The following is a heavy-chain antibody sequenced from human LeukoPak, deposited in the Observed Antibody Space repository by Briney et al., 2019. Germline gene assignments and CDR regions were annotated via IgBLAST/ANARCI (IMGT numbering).Heavy chain of an antibody. CDR1: GFTFSSYS. V-gene: IGHV3-21*01. D-gene: IGHD2-8*01. Sequence: KPGGSLRLSCAASGFTFSSYSMSWVRQAPGKGLEWVSSISSSSSYIYYADSVRGRFTISRDNAKNSLYLQMNSLRAEDTAVYYCARVSLGYCTNGVCYTTDYWGQGTLVTVSS. J-gene: IGHJ4*02. CDR3: ARVSLGYCTNGVCYTTDY. CDR2: ISSSSSYI.